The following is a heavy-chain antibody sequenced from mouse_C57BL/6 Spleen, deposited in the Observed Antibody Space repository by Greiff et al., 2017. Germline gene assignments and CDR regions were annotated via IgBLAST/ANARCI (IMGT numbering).Heavy chain of an antibody. D-gene: IGHD4-1*01. J-gene: IGHJ2*01. CDR1: GYSITSGYY. V-gene: IGHV3-6*01. Sequence: DVKLQESGPGLVKPSQSLSLTCSVTGYSITSGYYWNWIRQFPGNKLEWMGYISYDGSNNYNPSLKNRISITRDTSKNQFFLKLNSVTTEDTATYYCARDKLSYFDYWGQGTTLTVSS. CDR3: ARDKLSYFDY. CDR2: ISYDGSN.